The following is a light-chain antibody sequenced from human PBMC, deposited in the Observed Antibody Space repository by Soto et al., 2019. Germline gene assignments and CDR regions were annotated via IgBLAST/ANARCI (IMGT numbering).Light chain of an antibody. J-gene: IGLJ2*01. CDR1: RGDVGGFYS. CDR3: SSYTSSSTRV. Sequence: QSALTQPASVSGSPGQWMAISCTETRGDVGGFYSVSWYQQHPGKAPKPVIYDVSNRPSGVSNRFSGSKSGNTASLTISGLQAEDEADYYCSSYTSSSTRVFGGGTKLTVL. CDR2: DVS. V-gene: IGLV2-14*01.